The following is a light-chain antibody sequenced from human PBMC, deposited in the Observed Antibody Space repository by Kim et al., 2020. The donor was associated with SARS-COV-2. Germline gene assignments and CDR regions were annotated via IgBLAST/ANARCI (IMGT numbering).Light chain of an antibody. CDR1: QGITTS. J-gene: IGKJ4*01. V-gene: IGKV1-16*02. Sequence: DIQMTQSPSSLSASVGDRVTITCLASQGITTSLAWFQQKPGKAPKSLIYAASNLQSGVPSKFSGSGSGTDFTLTINTLQPEDFATYDCQQYYNYPLTFGGGTKLEI. CDR3: QQYYNYPLT. CDR2: AAS.